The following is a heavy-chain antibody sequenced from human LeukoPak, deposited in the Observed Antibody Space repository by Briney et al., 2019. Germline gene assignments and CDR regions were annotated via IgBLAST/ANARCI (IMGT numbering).Heavy chain of an antibody. CDR3: ARDLTGTTAFDI. CDR2: ISSSSTYI. Sequence: GGSLRLSCAASGFTFSDYYMSWIRQAPGKGLEWVSSISSSSTYIYYADSVKGRFTISRDNAKNSLYLQMNSLRAEDTAVYYCARDLTGTTAFDIWGQGTMVTVSS. V-gene: IGHV3-11*06. D-gene: IGHD1-20*01. CDR1: GFTFSDYY. J-gene: IGHJ3*02.